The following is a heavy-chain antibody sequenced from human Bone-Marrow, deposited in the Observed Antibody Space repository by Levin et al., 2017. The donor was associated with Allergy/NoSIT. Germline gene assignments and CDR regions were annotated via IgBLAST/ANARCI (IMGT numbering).Heavy chain of an antibody. V-gene: IGHV3-15*01. CDR1: AFTFSDAW. CDR2: IKSKNDGVTT. J-gene: IGHJ4*02. CDR3: TTDSPKDS. Sequence: PGGSLRLSCVVSAFTFSDAWMSWVRQAPGKGLEWVGRIKSKNDGVTTDYAAPVKGRFSISRDDSKKTLYLQMNGLKPEDTAVYYCTTDSPKDSWGLGTLVTVSS.